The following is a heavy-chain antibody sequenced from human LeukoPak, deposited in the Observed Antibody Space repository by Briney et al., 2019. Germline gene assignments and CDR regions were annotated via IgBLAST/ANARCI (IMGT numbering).Heavy chain of an antibody. CDR3: ARPRNSPCDY. Sequence: PGGSLRLSCAASGFTVSNNYMSWVRQAPGKGLEWVSVIYSGGSTYYADSVKGRFTISRDNSKNTLYLQMKSLRAEDTAVYYCARPRNSPCDYWGQGTLVTVSS. CDR2: IYSGGST. V-gene: IGHV3-66*04. CDR1: GFTVSNNY. D-gene: IGHD2/OR15-2a*01. J-gene: IGHJ4*02.